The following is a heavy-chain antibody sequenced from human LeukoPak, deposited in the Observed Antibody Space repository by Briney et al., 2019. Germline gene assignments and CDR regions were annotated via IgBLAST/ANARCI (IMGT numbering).Heavy chain of an antibody. CDR1: RFTFSSYA. CDR3: ARASYDSSGFFFYPPDY. V-gene: IGHV3-30-3*01. D-gene: IGHD3-22*01. CDR2: ISYDGSTT. J-gene: IGHJ4*02. Sequence: GRSLRLSCAASRFTFSSYAMHWVRQAPGKGLEWVAVISYDGSTTHYADSVKGRFTISRDNSKNTIYLQLNSLRAEDTAVFYCARASYDSSGFFFYPPDYWGQGTLVTVSS.